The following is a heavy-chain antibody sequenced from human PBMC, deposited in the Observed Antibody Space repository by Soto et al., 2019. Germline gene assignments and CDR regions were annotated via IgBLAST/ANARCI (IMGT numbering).Heavy chain of an antibody. CDR2: IYPGDHET. D-gene: IGHD6-13*01. V-gene: IGHV5-51*01. CDR3: ARSPRSSPYFDG. CDR1: GYTFSNFW. J-gene: IGHJ4*02. Sequence: PGESLKISCHCSGYTFSNFWIGLVRQLPGQGLEWMGIIYPGDHETRYSPSFLGKVTISAEKSINTAYLQWSSLEASDSAFYFCARSPRSSPYFDGWGQGALVTVSS.